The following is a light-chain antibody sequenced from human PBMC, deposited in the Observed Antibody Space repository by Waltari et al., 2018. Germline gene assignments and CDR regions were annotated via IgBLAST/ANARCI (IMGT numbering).Light chain of an antibody. J-gene: IGKJ3*01. V-gene: IGKV4-1*01. CDR2: WAS. CDR1: QSVLYSSNNKNY. Sequence: DIVMTQSPDSLAVSLGGRATINCKSSQSVLYSSNNKNYLAWYQQKPGQPPKLLIYWASTRESGVPDRFSGSGSGTDFTLTIGSLQAEDVAVYYCQQYYSTPTFGPGTTVDIK. CDR3: QQYYSTPT.